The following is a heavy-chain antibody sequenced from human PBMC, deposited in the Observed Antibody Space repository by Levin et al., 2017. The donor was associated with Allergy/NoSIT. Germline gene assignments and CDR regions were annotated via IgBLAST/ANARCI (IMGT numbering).Heavy chain of an antibody. CDR1: GDSVSSNGAT. CDR2: TYYRSKWYN. Sequence: PSETLSLTCAISGDSVSSNGATWYWIRQSPSRGLEWLGRTYYRSKWYNDYAVSVKSRITINPDTSKNQFSLQLNSVTPEDTAIYYCARYLQYYLDYWGQGTLVTVSS. J-gene: IGHJ4*02. CDR3: ARYLQYYLDY. V-gene: IGHV6-1*01.